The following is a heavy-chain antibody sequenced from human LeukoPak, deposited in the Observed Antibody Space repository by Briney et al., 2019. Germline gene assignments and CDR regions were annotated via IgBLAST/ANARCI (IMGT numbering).Heavy chain of an antibody. D-gene: IGHD3-22*01. CDR3: APSLYYYDSSGVDP. Sequence: GGSLRLSCAASGFTFSSYEMSWVRQAPGKGLEWVSYISSSGSTIYYADSVKGRFTISRDNAKNSLYLQMNSLRAEDTAVYYCAPSLYYYDSSGVDPWGQGTLVTVSS. CDR2: ISSSGSTI. V-gene: IGHV3-48*03. CDR1: GFTFSSYE. J-gene: IGHJ5*02.